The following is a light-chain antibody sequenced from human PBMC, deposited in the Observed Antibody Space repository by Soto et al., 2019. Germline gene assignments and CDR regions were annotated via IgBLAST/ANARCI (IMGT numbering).Light chain of an antibody. CDR3: QQRSNWPPFT. J-gene: IGKJ5*01. Sequence: EIVLTQSPATLSLSRVERATLSCRASQSVSNYLAWYQQKPGQAPRLLIYDASNRATDIPARFSGSGSGTDFTLTISSLEPEDFAVYYCQQRSNWPPFTFGQGTRLEIK. CDR1: QSVSNY. CDR2: DAS. V-gene: IGKV3-11*01.